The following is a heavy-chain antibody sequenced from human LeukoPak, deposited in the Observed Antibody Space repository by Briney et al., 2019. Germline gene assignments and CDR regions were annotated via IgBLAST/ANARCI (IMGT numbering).Heavy chain of an antibody. Sequence: ASVKVSCKASGYTFNNYGISWARQAPGQGLEWMGWLSPYGNSDYAQRLQGRVTVTTDTSTSAAYMELRSLRSDDTAVYYCARWFYYGSTAYYNFDYWGQGTLVTVSS. CDR2: LSPYGNS. CDR1: GYTFNNYG. D-gene: IGHD3-10*01. CDR3: ARWFYYGSTAYYNFDY. J-gene: IGHJ4*02. V-gene: IGHV1-18*01.